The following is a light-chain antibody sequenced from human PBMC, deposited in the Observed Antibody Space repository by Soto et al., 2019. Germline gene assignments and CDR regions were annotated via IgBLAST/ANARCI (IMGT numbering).Light chain of an antibody. CDR3: NSYTTLSNRV. V-gene: IGLV2-14*01. J-gene: IGLJ1*01. CDR2: EVT. Sequence: QSALTQPASVSGSPGQSITISCTGTSTDIGAYNYVSWYQHHPGKAPKLLIYEVTNRPSGVSNRFSGSKSGNTASLTIPGLQAEDEANYYCNSYTTLSNRVFGTGTKVTVL. CDR1: STDIGAYNY.